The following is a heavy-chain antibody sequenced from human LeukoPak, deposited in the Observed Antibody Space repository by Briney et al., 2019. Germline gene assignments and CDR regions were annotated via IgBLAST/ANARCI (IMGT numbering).Heavy chain of an antibody. J-gene: IGHJ6*03. V-gene: IGHV3-30*02. CDR2: IRYDGSNK. Sequence: GGSLRLSCAASGFTFSSYGMHWVRQAPGKALEWVAFIRYDGSNKYYADSVKGRFTISRDNSKNTLYLQMNSLRAEDTAVYYCARRGCSYGSDYMDVWGKGTTVTISS. CDR1: GFTFSSYG. D-gene: IGHD5-18*01. CDR3: ARRGCSYGSDYMDV.